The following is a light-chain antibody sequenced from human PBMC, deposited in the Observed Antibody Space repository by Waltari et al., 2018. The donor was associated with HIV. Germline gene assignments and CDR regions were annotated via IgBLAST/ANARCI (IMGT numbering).Light chain of an antibody. V-gene: IGKV3-20*01. CDR3: QQYGSS. CDR2: GAS. J-gene: IGKJ2*01. Sequence: EIVLTQSPGTLSLSPGEGATLSCRASQSVSSSYLAWYQQKPGQAPRLLIYGASSRATGIPDRFSGSGSGTDFTLTISRLEPEDFAVYYCQQYGSSLGQGTKLEIK. CDR1: QSVSSSY.